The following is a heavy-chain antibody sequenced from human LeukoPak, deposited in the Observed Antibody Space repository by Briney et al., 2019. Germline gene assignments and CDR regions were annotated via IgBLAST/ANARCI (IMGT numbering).Heavy chain of an antibody. D-gene: IGHD3-10*01. V-gene: IGHV1-69*04. J-gene: IGHJ3*01. CDR2: IIPILNRA. CDR1: GGTFSTYA. CDR3: AKVRGSDAFDV. Sequence: SVKVSCKSSGGTFSTYAISWVRQAPGQGLEWMGRIIPILNRANYALKFQGRFTITADKSTSTAFMELSSLRSEDTAVYFCAKVRGSDAFDVWGQGTMVIVSS.